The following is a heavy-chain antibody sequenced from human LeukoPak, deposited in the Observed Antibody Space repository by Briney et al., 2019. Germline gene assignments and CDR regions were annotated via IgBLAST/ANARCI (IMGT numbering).Heavy chain of an antibody. D-gene: IGHD3-16*01. J-gene: IGHJ4*02. V-gene: IGHV4-39*01. Sequence: SETLSLTCTVSGGSISSSSYYWGWIRQPPGKELEWIGSIYYSGSTYYNPSLKSRVTISVDTSKNQFSLKLSSVTAADTAVYYCALYYGYVWGSYTDYWGQGTLVTVSS. CDR3: ALYYGYVWGSYTDY. CDR2: IYYSGST. CDR1: GGSISSSSYY.